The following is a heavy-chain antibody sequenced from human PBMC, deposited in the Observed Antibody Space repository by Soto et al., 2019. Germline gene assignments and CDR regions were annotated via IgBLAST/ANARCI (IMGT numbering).Heavy chain of an antibody. J-gene: IGHJ5*02. V-gene: IGHV4-59*01. Sequence: QVQLQESGPGLVKPSETLSLTCTISGGSISYYYWSWIRQPPGKGLEWSGCIFNNGGTNYNHSLKSRVTISVDTSKNQFSLKLNSVTAADTAVYYWAKEHGYCSTPICYAGRAFDPWGQGTLVTVSS. CDR2: IFNNGGT. CDR1: GGSISYYY. D-gene: IGHD2-2*01. CDR3: AKEHGYCSTPICYAGRAFDP.